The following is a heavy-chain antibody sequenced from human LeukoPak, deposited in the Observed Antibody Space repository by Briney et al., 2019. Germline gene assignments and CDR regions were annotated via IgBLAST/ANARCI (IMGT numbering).Heavy chain of an antibody. D-gene: IGHD6-19*01. CDR2: IDPSDSYT. Sequence: GESLKISCKGSGYSFTNYWISWVRQMPGKGLEWMGRIDPSDSYTNYSPSFQGHVTISADKSISTAYLQWSSLKASDTAMYYCARQTGYSSAWYGDYWSQGTLVTVSS. CDR1: GYSFTNYW. CDR3: ARQTGYSSAWYGDY. V-gene: IGHV5-10-1*01. J-gene: IGHJ4*02.